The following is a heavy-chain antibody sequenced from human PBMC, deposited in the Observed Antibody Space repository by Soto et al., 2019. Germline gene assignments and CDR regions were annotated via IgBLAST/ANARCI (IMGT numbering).Heavy chain of an antibody. Sequence: QVQLVQSGAEVKKPGASVKVSCKASGYTFTSYDINWVRQATGQGLEWMGWVNPNSGNTGYAQKFRGRVTMTRNTSISTAYMELSSLRSEDTAVYYCARETMVRGGRNWFDPWGQGTLVTVSS. V-gene: IGHV1-8*01. CDR1: GYTFTSYD. D-gene: IGHD3-10*01. CDR2: VNPNSGNT. J-gene: IGHJ5*02. CDR3: ARETMVRGGRNWFDP.